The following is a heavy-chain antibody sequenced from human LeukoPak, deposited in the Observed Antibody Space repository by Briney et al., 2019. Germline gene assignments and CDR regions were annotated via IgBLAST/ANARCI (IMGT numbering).Heavy chain of an antibody. J-gene: IGHJ6*03. Sequence: SETLSLTCTVSGGSISSSSSYWGWIRQPPGEGLEWIGSIYHSGSSFDNPALKSRVTISVDTSKNQFSLKLSSVTAADTAVYYCARGNRVARYMDVWGKGTTVTVTS. V-gene: IGHV4-39*01. CDR3: ARGNRVARYMDV. CDR1: GGSISSSSSY. D-gene: IGHD2-15*01. CDR2: IYHSGSS.